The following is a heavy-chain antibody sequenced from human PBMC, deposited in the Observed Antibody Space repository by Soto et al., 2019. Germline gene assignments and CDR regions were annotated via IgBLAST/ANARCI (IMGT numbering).Heavy chain of an antibody. J-gene: IGHJ4*02. V-gene: IGHV3-30-3*01. D-gene: IGHD3-9*01. Sequence: QVQLVESGGGVVQPGRSLRLSCAASGFTFSSYAMHWVRQAPGKGLERVAVISYDGSNKYHADSVKGRFTISRDNSKNTLYLQMNSLRAEDTAVYYCARGGGTHILTDAYWGQGTLVTVSS. CDR3: ARGGGTHILTDAY. CDR2: ISYDGSNK. CDR1: GFTFSSYA.